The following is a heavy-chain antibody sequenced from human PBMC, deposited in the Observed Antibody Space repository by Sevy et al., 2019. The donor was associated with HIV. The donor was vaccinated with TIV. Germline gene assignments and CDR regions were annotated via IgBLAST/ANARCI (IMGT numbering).Heavy chain of an antibody. CDR3: ALIEQTTKSPFDI. D-gene: IGHD1-26*01. V-gene: IGHV5-51*01. CDR1: GYKFTTYW. J-gene: IGHJ3*02. Sequence: GESLKISCKGSGYKFTTYWIGWVRQMPGKGLEWMGIIYPGDSDTRYSPSFQGQVTISADQSISTAYLQWSSLKAPDTAMYYCALIEQTTKSPFDIWGQGTMVTVSS. CDR2: IYPGDSDT.